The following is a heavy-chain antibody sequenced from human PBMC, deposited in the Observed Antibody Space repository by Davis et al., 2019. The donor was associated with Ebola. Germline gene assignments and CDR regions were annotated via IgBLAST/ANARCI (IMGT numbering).Heavy chain of an antibody. D-gene: IGHD2-2*01. CDR3: ARGGCSSTSCPPNV. CDR1: RYTFTSYY. V-gene: IGHV1-46*01. CDR2: INPSGGST. J-gene: IGHJ6*02. Sequence: ASVKVSCKASRYTFTSYYMHWVRQAPGQGLEWMGIINPSGGSTSYAQKFQGRVTITADKSTSTAYMELSSLRSEDTAVYYCARGGCSSTSCPPNVWGQGTTVTVSS.